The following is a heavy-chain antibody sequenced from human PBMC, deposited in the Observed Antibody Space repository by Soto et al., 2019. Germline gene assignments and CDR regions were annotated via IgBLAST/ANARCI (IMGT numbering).Heavy chain of an antibody. CDR2: IYYSGST. Sequence: SETLSLTCTVSGGSISSYYWSWIRQPPGKGLEWIGYIYYSGSTNYNPSLKSRVTISVDTSKNQFSLKLSSVTAADTAVYYCARHEVGAGDYYFDYWGQGTLVTVSS. CDR1: GGSISSYY. J-gene: IGHJ4*02. V-gene: IGHV4-59*08. D-gene: IGHD1-26*01. CDR3: ARHEVGAGDYYFDY.